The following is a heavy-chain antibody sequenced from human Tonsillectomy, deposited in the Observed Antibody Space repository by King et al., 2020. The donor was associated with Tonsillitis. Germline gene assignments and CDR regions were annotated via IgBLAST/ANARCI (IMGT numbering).Heavy chain of an antibody. V-gene: IGHV1-18*04. D-gene: IGHD3-3*01. CDR3: ARDRPFWSNSPYSYGMDV. CDR1: GYTFASYG. J-gene: IGHJ6*02. Sequence: QLVQSGAEVKKPGASVKVSCKASGYTFASYGFSWVRQAPGQGLEWMGWISVYNSNHAQKFQGRVTMTTDTSTSTAYMELRSLRSDDTAVYYCARDRPFWSNSPYSYGMDVWGQGTTVTVSS. CDR2: ISVYNS.